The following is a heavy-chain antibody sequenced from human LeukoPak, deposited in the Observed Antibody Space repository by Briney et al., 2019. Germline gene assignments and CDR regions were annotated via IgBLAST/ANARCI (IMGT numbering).Heavy chain of an antibody. CDR2: ISGDGSST. Sequence: PGGALRLSCAASGFTFDDYAMQWVRQAPGKGQEWVSVISGDGSSTYYADSVKGRFTISRENIKSSLYLQMNSLRTEDTALYYCAKDARYSSGWDYFDYWGQGTLVTVSS. CDR3: AKDARYSSGWDYFDY. CDR1: GFTFDDYA. V-gene: IGHV3-43*02. J-gene: IGHJ4*02. D-gene: IGHD6-19*01.